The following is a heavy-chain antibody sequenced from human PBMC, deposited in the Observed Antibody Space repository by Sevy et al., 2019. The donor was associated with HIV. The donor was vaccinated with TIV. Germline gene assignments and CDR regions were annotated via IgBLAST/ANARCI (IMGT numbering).Heavy chain of an antibody. Sequence: GGCLRLSCAASGFIFSDAWMSWFRQAPGKGLEWVGRIKSKVDSGTTNYAAPVEGRFTISRDDSISTLYLQMISMKIPVTAVYYCTTAPFTMIPSWGQGTLVTVSS. CDR2: IKSKVDSGTT. CDR1: GFIFSDAW. CDR3: TTAPFTMIPS. V-gene: IGHV3-15*01. D-gene: IGHD3-16*01. J-gene: IGHJ5*02.